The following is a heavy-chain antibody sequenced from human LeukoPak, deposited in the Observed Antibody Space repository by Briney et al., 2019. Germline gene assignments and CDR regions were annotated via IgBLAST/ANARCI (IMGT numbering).Heavy chain of an antibody. CDR3: ARGLGHIVR. CDR2: INHSGST. J-gene: IGHJ4*02. V-gene: IGHV4-34*01. Sequence: SETLSLTCAVYGGSFSGYYWSWIRQPPGKGLEWIGEINHSGSTNYNPSLKSRVTISVDTSKNQFSLKLSSVTAADTAVYYCARGLGHIVRWGQGTLVTVSS. D-gene: IGHD2-21*01. CDR1: GGSFSGYY.